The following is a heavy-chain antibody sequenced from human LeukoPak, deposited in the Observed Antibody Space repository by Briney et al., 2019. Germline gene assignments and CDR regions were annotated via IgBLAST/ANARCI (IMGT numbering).Heavy chain of an antibody. CDR2: ITASGPFT. D-gene: IGHD2-21*01. V-gene: IGHV3-21*06. Sequence: GGSLRLSCAASGFSFSDYSFNWVRQAPGKGLEWVSSITASGPFTYYADSAKGRFTISRDNAKNSLFLQLKNLRAEDSAVYFCVRDGVFGRYFYHYMDVWGKGTTVTVSS. CDR3: VRDGVFGRYFYHYMDV. J-gene: IGHJ6*03. CDR1: GFSFSDYS.